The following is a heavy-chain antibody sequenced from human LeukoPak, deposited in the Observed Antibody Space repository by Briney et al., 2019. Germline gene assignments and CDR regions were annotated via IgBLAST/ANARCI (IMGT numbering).Heavy chain of an antibody. J-gene: IGHJ5*02. CDR1: SGSITGYY. Sequence: SETLSLTCTVSSGSITGYYWNWIRQPPGKGLEWLGYIYHTGSTKYNHSLKSRVTISLDTSKNQFSLKLSSVTAADTAVYYCARARGSRCTNGVCYTPLSWFDPWGQGTLVTVSS. CDR2: IYHTGST. D-gene: IGHD2-8*01. CDR3: ARARGSRCTNGVCYTPLSWFDP. V-gene: IGHV4-59*01.